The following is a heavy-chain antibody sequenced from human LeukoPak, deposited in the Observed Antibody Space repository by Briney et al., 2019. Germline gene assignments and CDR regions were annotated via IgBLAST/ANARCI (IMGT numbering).Heavy chain of an antibody. V-gene: IGHV4-59*01. CDR3: ARDQEDGDYTGY. Sequence: SETLSLTCTVSGGSISSYYWSWIRQPPGKGLEWIGYIYYSGSTNYNPSLKSRVTISVDTSKNQFSLKLSSVTAADTAVYYCARDQEDGDYTGYWGQGTLVTLSS. CDR1: GGSISSYY. J-gene: IGHJ4*02. CDR2: IYYSGST. D-gene: IGHD4-17*01.